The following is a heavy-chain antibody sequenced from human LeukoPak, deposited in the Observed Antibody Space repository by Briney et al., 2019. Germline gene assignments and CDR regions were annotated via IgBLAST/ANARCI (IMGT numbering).Heavy chain of an antibody. CDR1: GDTFTSYA. D-gene: IGHD6-6*01. CDR3: ARDPDSSSAGYFQH. CDR2: IIPIFGTA. J-gene: IGHJ1*01. V-gene: IGHV1-69*13. Sequence: ASVKVSCKASGDTFTSYAISRVRQAPGQGLEWMGGIIPIFGTANYAQKFQGRVTITADESTSTAYMELSSLRSEDTAVYYCARDPDSSSAGYFQHWGQGTLVTVSS.